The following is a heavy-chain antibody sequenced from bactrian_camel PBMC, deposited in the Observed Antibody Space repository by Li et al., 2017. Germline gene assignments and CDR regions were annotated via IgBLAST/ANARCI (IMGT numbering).Heavy chain of an antibody. CDR2: ITGGGAIT. CDR1: GFTLNDYR. Sequence: VQLVESGGDLVRPGGSLTLSCAASGFTLNDYRVWWIRQAPGKGFEWVSIITGGGAITYYPDTVKGRFTVSRDNANNTVNLMMNSLKPEDTAMYYCAANFGPYCSGPYLARRANFLGQGTQVTVS. V-gene: IGHV3S36*01. J-gene: IGHJ4*01. D-gene: IGHD2*01.